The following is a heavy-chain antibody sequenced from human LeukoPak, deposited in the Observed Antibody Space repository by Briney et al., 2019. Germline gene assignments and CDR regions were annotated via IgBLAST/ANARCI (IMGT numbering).Heavy chain of an antibody. D-gene: IGHD4-11*01. CDR3: AQSDYSNYPGWFDL. V-gene: IGHV3-23*01. CDR2: ISGSECST. J-gene: IGHJ5*02. Sequence: GGSLRLSCAASGFTFSSYAMSWVRQAPGKGLEWVSAISGSECSTYYAHSVKGRFTISRDNSKNTLYLQMNSLRAEDTAVYYCAQSDYSNYPGWFDLWGQGTRVTVPS. CDR1: GFTFSSYA.